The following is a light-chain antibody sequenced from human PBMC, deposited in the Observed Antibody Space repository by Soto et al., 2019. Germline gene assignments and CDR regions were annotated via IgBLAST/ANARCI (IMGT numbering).Light chain of an antibody. CDR2: EVN. CDR1: SSDVGGYNY. CDR3: SSYAGSNTPYV. V-gene: IGLV2-8*01. Sequence: QSALTQPPSASGSPGQSVTISCTGTSSDVGGYNYVSWYQHHPGNAPKLMIYEVNKRTSGVPDRFSGSKSGNTASLTVSGLQAEDEADYYCSSYAGSNTPYVLGTGTKVTVL. J-gene: IGLJ1*01.